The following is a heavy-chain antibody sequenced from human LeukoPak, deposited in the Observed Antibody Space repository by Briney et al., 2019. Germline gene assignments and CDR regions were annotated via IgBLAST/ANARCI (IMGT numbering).Heavy chain of an antibody. Sequence: ASVKVSCKASGYTFTGYYMHWVRQAPGQGLEWMGWINPNSGGTNYAQKFQGRVTMTRDTSISTAYMELSRLGSDDTAVYYCGRDITIVRGVIGGYWGQGTLVTVSS. D-gene: IGHD3-10*01. CDR3: GRDITIVRGVIGGY. CDR2: INPNSGGT. J-gene: IGHJ4*02. CDR1: GYTFTGYY. V-gene: IGHV1-2*02.